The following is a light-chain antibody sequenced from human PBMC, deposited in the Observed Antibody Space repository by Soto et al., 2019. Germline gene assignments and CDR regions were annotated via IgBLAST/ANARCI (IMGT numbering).Light chain of an antibody. CDR2: GAS. CDR3: QQSYRTPYT. Sequence: DIQMTQSPSSLSASVGDRVNITCRASQRISSYLNWYQQKPGKAPKLLIYGASSFQSGVPSRFSGSGSGTGFTLTISSLQPGDFATYYCQQSYRTPYTFGQGTKLEIK. CDR1: QRISSY. V-gene: IGKV1-39*01. J-gene: IGKJ2*01.